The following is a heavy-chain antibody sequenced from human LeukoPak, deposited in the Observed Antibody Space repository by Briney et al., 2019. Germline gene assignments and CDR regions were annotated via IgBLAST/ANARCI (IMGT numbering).Heavy chain of an antibody. CDR2: FYTGGNT. CDR3: ARDRGSGKNEFDY. D-gene: IGHD3-10*01. CDR1: GFTVSRNY. V-gene: IGHV3-66*01. Sequence: GGSLRLSCAASGFTVSRNYMSWVRQAPGKGLEWVSVFYTGGNTYYADSVKGRFTISRDNSKNTLYLQMNSLRAEDTAVYYCARDRGSGKNEFDYWGQGTLVTVSS. J-gene: IGHJ4*02.